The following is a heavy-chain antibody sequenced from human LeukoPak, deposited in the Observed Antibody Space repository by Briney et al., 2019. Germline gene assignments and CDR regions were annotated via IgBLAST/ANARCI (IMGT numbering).Heavy chain of an antibody. J-gene: IGHJ4*02. Sequence: PSETLSLTCTVSGGSISSGSYYWSWIRQPAGKGLEWIGRIYTSGSTNYNPSLKSRVTISVDTSKNQFSLKVNSVTAADTAIYYCARGIYCSSTSCYRTAGYLFDYWGQGTLVTVSS. CDR2: IYTSGST. CDR1: GGSISSGSYY. D-gene: IGHD2-2*01. CDR3: ARGIYCSSTSCYRTAGYLFDY. V-gene: IGHV4-61*02.